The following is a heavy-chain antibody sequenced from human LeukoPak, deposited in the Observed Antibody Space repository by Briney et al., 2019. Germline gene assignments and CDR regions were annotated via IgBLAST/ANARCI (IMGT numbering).Heavy chain of an antibody. D-gene: IGHD3-22*01. V-gene: IGHV1-2*02. CDR2: INPNSGGT. Sequence: ASVKVSCKASGYTCTGYYMHWVRQATGQGLEWMGWINPNSGGTNYAQKFQGRVTMTRDTSISTAYMELSRLRSDDTAVYYCAREVASSGYYFDYWGQGTLVTVSS. CDR1: GYTCTGYY. CDR3: AREVASSGYYFDY. J-gene: IGHJ4*02.